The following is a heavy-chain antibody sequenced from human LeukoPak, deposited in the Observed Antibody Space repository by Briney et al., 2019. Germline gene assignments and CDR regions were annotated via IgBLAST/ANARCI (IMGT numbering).Heavy chain of an antibody. J-gene: IGHJ5*02. D-gene: IGHD3-10*01. CDR2: ISGSGGST. CDR1: GFTFSSYA. V-gene: IGHV3-23*01. Sequence: GSLRLSCAASGFTFSSYAMSWVRQAPGKGLEWVSAISGSGGSTYYADSVKGRFTISRDNSKNTLYLQMNSLRAEDTAVYYCARELSYGSGSYYREYNWFDPWGQGTLVTVSS. CDR3: ARELSYGSGSYYREYNWFDP.